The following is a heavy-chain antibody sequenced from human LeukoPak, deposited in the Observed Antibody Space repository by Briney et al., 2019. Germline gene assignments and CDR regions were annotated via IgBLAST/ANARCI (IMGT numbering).Heavy chain of an antibody. CDR2: IDYTGSS. J-gene: IGHJ6*02. Sequence: PSETLSLTCTVSGGSISSYYWSWIRQPPGKGLEWIGYIDYTGSSNYNPSLKSRVSISVDTSKNQLSLKLSSVTAADTAVYYCARRVSAFFYGMDVWGQGTTVTVSS. CDR3: ARRVSAFFYGMDV. CDR1: GGSISSYY. D-gene: IGHD2-21*01. V-gene: IGHV4-59*01.